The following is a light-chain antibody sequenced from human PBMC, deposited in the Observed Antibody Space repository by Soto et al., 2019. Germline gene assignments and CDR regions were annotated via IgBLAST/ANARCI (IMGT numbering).Light chain of an antibody. Sequence: DIQMTQSRSSLSASVGDRVTITCRSSKSISSYLNWYQQKPGKAPKLLIYAASSLQSGVPSRFSGSGSGTDFTLTISSLQPEDFATYYCQHSYSTLWTFGQGTKVEIK. CDR1: KSISSY. CDR3: QHSYSTLWT. V-gene: IGKV1-39*01. CDR2: AAS. J-gene: IGKJ1*01.